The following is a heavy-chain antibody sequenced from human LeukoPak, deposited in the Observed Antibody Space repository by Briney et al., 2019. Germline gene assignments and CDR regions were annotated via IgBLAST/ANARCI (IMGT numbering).Heavy chain of an antibody. Sequence: SETLSLTCTVSGGSISSYYWSWIRQPPGKGLEWIGYIYYSGSTNYNPSLKSRVTISVDTSKNQFSLKLSSVTAADTAVYYCARVGSIAAAGPTFDYWGQGTLDTVSS. CDR3: ARVGSIAAAGPTFDY. CDR2: IYYSGST. CDR1: GGSISSYY. D-gene: IGHD6-13*01. V-gene: IGHV4-59*01. J-gene: IGHJ4*02.